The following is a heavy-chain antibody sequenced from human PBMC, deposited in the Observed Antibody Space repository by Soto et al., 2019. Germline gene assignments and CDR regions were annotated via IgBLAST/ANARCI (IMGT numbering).Heavy chain of an antibody. CDR2: IYYSGST. CDR1: GGSISSCAYY. CDR3: ARGGIVVVVAARDAFDI. J-gene: IGHJ3*02. V-gene: IGHV4-31*03. D-gene: IGHD2-15*01. Sequence: QVQLQESGPGLVKPSQTLSLTCTVSGGSISSCAYYWGWIRQHPGKGLEWIGYIYYSGSTYYNPSLKSRVTISVDTSKNQFSLKLSSVTAADTAVYYCARGGIVVVVAARDAFDIWGQGTMVTVSS.